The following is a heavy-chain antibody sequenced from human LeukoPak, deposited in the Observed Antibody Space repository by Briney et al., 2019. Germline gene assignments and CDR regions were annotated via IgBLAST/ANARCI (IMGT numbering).Heavy chain of an antibody. CDR3: ARADSDYYDSSGYHDAFDI. J-gene: IGHJ3*02. CDR1: GGSISNYY. Sequence: SETLSLTCTVSGGSISNYYWSWIRQPAGKGLEWIGRIYTSGSTNYNPSLKSRVTISVDTSKNQFSLKLSSVTAADTAVYYCARADSDYYDSSGYHDAFDIWGQGTMVTVSS. CDR2: IYTSGST. D-gene: IGHD3-22*01. V-gene: IGHV4-4*07.